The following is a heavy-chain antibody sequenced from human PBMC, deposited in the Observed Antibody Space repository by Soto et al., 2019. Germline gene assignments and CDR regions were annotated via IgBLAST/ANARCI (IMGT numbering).Heavy chain of an antibody. CDR2: ISYDGSNK. Sequence: QPGGSLRLSCAASGFTFSSYAMHWVRQAPGKGLEWVAVISYDGSNKYYADSVKGRFTISRDNSKNTLYLQMNSLRAEDTAVYYCARIRSIDPFDYRGQGTLVTVSS. CDR1: GFTFSSYA. CDR3: ARIRSIDPFDY. J-gene: IGHJ4*02. D-gene: IGHD6-6*01. V-gene: IGHV3-30-3*01.